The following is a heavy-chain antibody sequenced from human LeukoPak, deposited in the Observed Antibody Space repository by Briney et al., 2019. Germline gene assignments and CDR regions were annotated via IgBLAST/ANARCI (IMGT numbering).Heavy chain of an antibody. V-gene: IGHV1-46*01. CDR1: GYSFTSHY. J-gene: IGHJ4*02. CDR3: ARDLTDYGGDY. Sequence: GASVKVSCKASGYSFTSHYMHWVRQAPGQGLEWMGLINPRGTATRYAESFQGRLTLTRDLSTSTDYMELSSLRSDDTAVYYCARDLTDYGGDYWGQGTLVTVSS. CDR2: INPRGTAT. D-gene: IGHD4-23*01.